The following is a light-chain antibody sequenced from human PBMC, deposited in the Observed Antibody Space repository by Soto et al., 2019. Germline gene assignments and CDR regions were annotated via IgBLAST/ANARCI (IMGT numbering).Light chain of an antibody. CDR2: LGS. CDR3: LQALQTPWT. J-gene: IGKJ1*01. CDR1: QSLLHSNGYNY. Sequence: DIVMPQSPLSLPVTPGEPASISCRSSQSLLHSNGYNYLDWYLQKPGQSPQLLIDLGSKRASGVAERFSGSGSGTDFTLKISSVEAEDVGVYYYLQALQTPWTFGQGTKVQSK. V-gene: IGKV2-28*01.